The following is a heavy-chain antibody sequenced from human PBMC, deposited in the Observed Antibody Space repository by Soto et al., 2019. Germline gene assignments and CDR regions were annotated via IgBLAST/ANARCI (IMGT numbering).Heavy chain of an antibody. CDR1: GFTFSSYW. CDR3: ARSAARGVDYYGMDV. J-gene: IGHJ6*02. CDR2: IKQDGSEK. V-gene: IGHV3-7*01. Sequence: GGSLRLSCAASGFTFSSYWMSWVRQAPGKGLEWVANIKQDGSEKYYADSVKGRFTISRDNAKNSLYLQMNSLRAEDTAVYYCARSAARGVDYYGMDVWGQGTTVTVSS. D-gene: IGHD3-10*01.